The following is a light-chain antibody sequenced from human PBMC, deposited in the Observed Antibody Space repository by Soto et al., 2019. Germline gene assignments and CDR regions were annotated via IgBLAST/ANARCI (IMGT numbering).Light chain of an antibody. CDR1: SSNIGSGYD. CDR2: GDS. CDR3: SSYGGSNIPLYV. V-gene: IGLV1-40*01. J-gene: IGLJ1*01. Sequence: QAVVTQPPSVSGAPGQRVTISCIGSSSNIGSGYDVHWYQQFPRTAPKLLISGDSNRPSGVPDRFSGSKSGTSASLAITGLQTEDEADYYCSSYGGSNIPLYVFGTGTKLTVL.